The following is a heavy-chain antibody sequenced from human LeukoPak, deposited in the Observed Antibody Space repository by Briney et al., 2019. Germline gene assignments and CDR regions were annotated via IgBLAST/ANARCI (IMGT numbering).Heavy chain of an antibody. CDR2: ISYDGSNK. CDR1: GFTFSSYG. V-gene: IGHV3-30*18. Sequence: PGRSLRLSCAASGFTFSSYGMHWVRQAPGKGLEWVAVISYDGSNKYYADSVKGRFTISRDNSKNTLYLQMNSLRAEDTAVYYCAKDGYGSGSFNVLYYYYYGMDVWGQGTTVTVSS. J-gene: IGHJ6*02. D-gene: IGHD3-10*01. CDR3: AKDGYGSGSFNVLYYYYYGMDV.